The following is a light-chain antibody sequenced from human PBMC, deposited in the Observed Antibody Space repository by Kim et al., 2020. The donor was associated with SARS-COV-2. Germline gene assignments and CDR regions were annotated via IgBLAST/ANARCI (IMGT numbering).Light chain of an antibody. CDR3: QKYNSAPWT. V-gene: IGKV1-27*01. J-gene: IGKJ1*01. CDR1: QDTANS. Sequence: GSCGHRVTITGRASQDTANSLALYQQKTGKVPQVLIYAESTLQSGVPYRFSGSGSGTEFTHTIGSLQTEDVATYYCQKYNSAPWTFGPGTKVDIK. CDR2: AES.